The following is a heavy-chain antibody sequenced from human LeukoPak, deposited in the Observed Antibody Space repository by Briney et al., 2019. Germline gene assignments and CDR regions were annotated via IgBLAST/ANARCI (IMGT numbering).Heavy chain of an antibody. J-gene: IGHJ4*02. V-gene: IGHV6-1*01. CDR2: TYYRSKWYY. CDR1: GDSFSSNSAA. CDR3: ARDPVGGSTIFDY. Sequence: SQTLSLTCAISGDSFSSNSAAWNWIRQSPSRGLEWLGRTYYRSKWYYDYAVAVKSRISINPDTSKNQFSLQLSSVTPEDTAVYYCARDPVGGSTIFDYWGQGTLVTVSS. D-gene: IGHD1-26*01.